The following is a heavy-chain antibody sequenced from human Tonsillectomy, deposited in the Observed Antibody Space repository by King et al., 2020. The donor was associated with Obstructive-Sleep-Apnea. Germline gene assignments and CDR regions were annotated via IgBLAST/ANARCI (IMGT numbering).Heavy chain of an antibody. CDR2: IYYSWST. V-gene: IGHV4-59*08. J-gene: IGHJ3*02. Sequence: VQLQESGPGLVKPSETLSLTCTVSGGSISSYYWSWIRQPPGKGLEWIGYIYYSWSTNYNPSLKSRVTISVDTSKNQFSLKLSSVTAADTAVYYCARLRAYYDSSGTPLDAFDIWGQGTMVTVSS. D-gene: IGHD3-22*01. CDR3: ARLRAYYDSSGTPLDAFDI. CDR1: GGSISSYY.